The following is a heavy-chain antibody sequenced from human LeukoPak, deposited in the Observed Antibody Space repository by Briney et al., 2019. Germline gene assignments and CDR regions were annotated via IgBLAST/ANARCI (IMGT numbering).Heavy chain of an antibody. D-gene: IGHD4-11*01. CDR2: ISSSSSYI. Sequence: GGSLRLPCAASGFTFSSYSMNWVRQAPGKGLEWVPSISSSSSYIYYADSVKGRFTISRDNAKNSLYLQMNSLRAEDTAVYYCAREAADTVTRRYYYYMDVWGKGTTVTVSS. V-gene: IGHV3-21*01. CDR3: AREAADTVTRRYYYYMDV. CDR1: GFTFSSYS. J-gene: IGHJ6*03.